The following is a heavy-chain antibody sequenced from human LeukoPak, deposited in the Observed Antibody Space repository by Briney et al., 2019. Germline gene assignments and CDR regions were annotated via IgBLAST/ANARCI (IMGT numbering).Heavy chain of an antibody. CDR1: GFTFSTYV. V-gene: IGHV3-23*01. CDR3: AKGNWRYFDY. J-gene: IGHJ4*02. D-gene: IGHD1-1*01. Sequence: GGSLRLSCATSGFTFSTYVMSWVRQAPGKGLEWVSAISGSGGSTYYADSVKGRFTISRDNSKNTLYLQMNSLGADDTAVYYCAKGNWRYFDYWGQGTLVTVSS. CDR2: ISGSGGST.